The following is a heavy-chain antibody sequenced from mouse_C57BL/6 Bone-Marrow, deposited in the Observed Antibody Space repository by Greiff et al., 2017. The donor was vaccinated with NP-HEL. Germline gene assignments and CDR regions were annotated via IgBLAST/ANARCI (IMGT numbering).Heavy chain of an antibody. J-gene: IGHJ1*03. D-gene: IGHD3-2*02. CDR3: ARQTQAYFDV. CDR2: ISNGGGSP. CDR1: GFTFSDYY. V-gene: IGHV5-12*01. Sequence: EVQLVESGGGLVQPGGSLKLSCAASGFTFSDYYMYWVRQTPEKRLEWVAYISNGGGSPYYPDTVKGRFTISRDNAKNTLYLQMSRLKSEDTAMYYCARQTQAYFDVWGTGTTVTVSS.